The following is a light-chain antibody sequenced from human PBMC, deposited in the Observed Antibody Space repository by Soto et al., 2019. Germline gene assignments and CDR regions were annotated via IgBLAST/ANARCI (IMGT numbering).Light chain of an antibody. V-gene: IGKV3-20*01. Sequence: IVLTQSPATLSLSPGERATLSCRASQSVSGSYLAWYQQKPGRAPRLLIYGASTRATGVPDKFNGSGSGTDFTLTISRLEPEDFAMYYCQQYGNLPRYTFGQGTKVE. CDR3: QQYGNLPRYT. CDR2: GAS. CDR1: QSVSGSY. J-gene: IGKJ2*01.